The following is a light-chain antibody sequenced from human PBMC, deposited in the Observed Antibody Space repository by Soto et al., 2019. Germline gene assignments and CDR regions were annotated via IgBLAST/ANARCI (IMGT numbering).Light chain of an antibody. CDR3: QQYDGLRVT. J-gene: IGKJ3*01. CDR2: DAS. CDR1: QDISRY. Sequence: DIQMTQSPSSLAASVGDRVTITCQASQDISRYLNWYQQKPGRAPKLLIYDASKMETGVPSRFSGSGSGTGFTFTITSLQPEDIGKYYCQQYDGLRVTFGPGTKVEIK. V-gene: IGKV1-33*01.